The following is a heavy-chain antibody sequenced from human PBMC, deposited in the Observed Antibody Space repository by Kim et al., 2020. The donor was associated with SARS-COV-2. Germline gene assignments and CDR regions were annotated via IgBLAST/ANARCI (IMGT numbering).Heavy chain of an antibody. CDR1: GDSVSNNDAT. CDR3: ASRLSCRGGYCTGMEV. Sequence: SQTLSLTCVISGDSVSNNDATWNWIRQSPSRGLEWLGRAYYRSRWYYDYALSVKSRITINPDTSKNQFSLQLNSVTPEDTAVYYCASRLSCRGGYCTGMEVWGQGTTVSVSS. V-gene: IGHV6-1*01. J-gene: IGHJ6*02. D-gene: IGHD2-15*01. CDR2: AYYRSRWYY.